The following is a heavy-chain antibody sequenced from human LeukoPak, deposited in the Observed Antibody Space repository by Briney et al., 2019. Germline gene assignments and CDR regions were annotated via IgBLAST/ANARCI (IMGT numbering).Heavy chain of an antibody. J-gene: IGHJ4*02. CDR3: ARGLPPPRNILTGYYGD. CDR2: IIPIFGTA. V-gene: IGHV1-69*05. CDR1: GGTFSSYA. Sequence: SVKVSCKASGGTFSSYAISWVRQAPGQGLEWMGGIIPIFGTANYAQKFQGRVTITTDESTSTAYMELSSLKSEDTAVYYYARGLPPPRNILTGYYGDWGQGTLVTVSS. D-gene: IGHD3-9*01.